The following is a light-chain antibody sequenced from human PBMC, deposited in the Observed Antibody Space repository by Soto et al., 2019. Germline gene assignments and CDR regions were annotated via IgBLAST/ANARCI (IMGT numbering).Light chain of an antibody. J-gene: IGKJ1*01. CDR3: QQHDQGWT. CDR1: QSVRTK. V-gene: IGKV3-15*01. CDR2: GAS. Sequence: EMVMTQSPATLSASLGERATLSCRASQSVRTKLVWYQQKPGQAPRLLIYGASTRATGIPARFSGSGSGTEFTITTSSLQSEDFAVYYCQQHDQGWTFGQGTKVEIK.